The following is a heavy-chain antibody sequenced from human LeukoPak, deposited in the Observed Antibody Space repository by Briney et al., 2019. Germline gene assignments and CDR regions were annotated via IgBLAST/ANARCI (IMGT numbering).Heavy chain of an antibody. Sequence: GGSLRLSCAASGFSFKDYYFSWIRQAPGKGLEWVSFINVNGGATYYADFVKGRFTISRDNAKSSLYLEMNSLRVEDTAVYYCARGPRILAAGSYYFDYWGQGSLVTVSS. J-gene: IGHJ4*02. D-gene: IGHD6-13*01. CDR2: INVNGGAT. V-gene: IGHV3-11*01. CDR3: ARGPRILAAGSYYFDY. CDR1: GFSFKDYY.